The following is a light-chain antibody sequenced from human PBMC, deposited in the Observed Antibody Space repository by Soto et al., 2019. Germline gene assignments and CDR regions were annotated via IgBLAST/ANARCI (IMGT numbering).Light chain of an antibody. CDR1: SSDVGGYNY. CDR3: TSYTITSKV. Sequence: QSALTQPASVSGSPGQSITISCTGTSSDVGGYNYVSWYQQHPGKAPKLMIYEVSNRPSGVSNRFSGSKSGNTASLTISGLQTEDEADYYCTSYTITSKVFGTGTKVTVL. CDR2: EVS. J-gene: IGLJ1*01. V-gene: IGLV2-14*01.